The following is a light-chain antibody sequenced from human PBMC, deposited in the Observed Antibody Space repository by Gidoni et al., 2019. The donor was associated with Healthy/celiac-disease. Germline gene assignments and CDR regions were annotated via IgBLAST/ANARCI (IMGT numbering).Light chain of an antibody. CDR3: QVWDSSSDQYV. CDR1: NIGSKS. V-gene: IGLV3-21*04. CDR2: YDS. J-gene: IGLJ1*01. Sequence: YVLTQPPSVSVAPGKTARITCGGNNIGSKSVHWYQQKPGQAPVLVIYYDSDRPSGIPERFSGSNSGNTATLTISRVEAGDEADYYCQVWDSSSDQYVFGTGTKVTVL.